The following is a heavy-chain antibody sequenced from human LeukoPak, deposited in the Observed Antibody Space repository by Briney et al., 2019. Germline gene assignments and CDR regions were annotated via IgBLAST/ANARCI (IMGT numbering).Heavy chain of an antibody. J-gene: IGHJ5*02. D-gene: IGHD2-21*02. V-gene: IGHV5-51*01. CDR3: ARRLCGRVCFSALDR. CDR1: GDDFDSTW. Sequence: GESLKISCQHVGDDFDSTWIGWVRQTSGRGLEWMGVIYVGDSDTRYSPSFEGHVYMSVDKSIRTAYLELHSLKAADSGIYYCARRLCGRVCFSALDRWGQGTLVTVSS. CDR2: IYVGDSDT.